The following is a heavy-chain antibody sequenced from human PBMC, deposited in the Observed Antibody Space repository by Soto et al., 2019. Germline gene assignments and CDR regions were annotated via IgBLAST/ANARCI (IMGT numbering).Heavy chain of an antibody. D-gene: IGHD1-1*01. CDR1: GFTFSSYG. J-gene: IGHJ4*02. V-gene: IGHV3-30*18. Sequence: QVQLVESGGGVVQPGRSLRLSCAASGFTFSSYGMHWVRQAPGKGLEWVAVISYDGSNKYYADSVKGRFTISRDNSKNTLYLQMNSLRAEDTTVYYCAKASLGTTGTTRAGDYFDYWGQGTLVTVSS. CDR3: AKASLGTTGTTRAGDYFDY. CDR2: ISYDGSNK.